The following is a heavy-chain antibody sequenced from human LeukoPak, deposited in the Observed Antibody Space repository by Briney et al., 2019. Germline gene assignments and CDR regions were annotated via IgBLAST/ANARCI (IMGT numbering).Heavy chain of an antibody. CDR1: GGSISSYY. CDR3: ARATTVNHFDY. J-gene: IGHJ4*02. CDR2: IYYSGST. Sequence: SETLSLTCTVSGGSISSYYWSWIRQPPGKGLEWIGYIYYSGSTNYNPSLKSRVTISIDTSKNQFSLKLSSVTAADTAVYYCARATTVNHFDYWGQGTLVTVSS. D-gene: IGHD4-17*01. V-gene: IGHV4-59*12.